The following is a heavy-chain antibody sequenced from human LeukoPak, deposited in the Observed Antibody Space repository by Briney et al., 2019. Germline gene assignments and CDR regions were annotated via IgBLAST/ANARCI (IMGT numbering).Heavy chain of an antibody. Sequence: GGSLRLSCAASGFTFSSYGMHWVRQAPGKGLEWVSVIYSGGSTYYADSVKGRFTISRDNSKNTLYLQMNSLRAEDTAVYYCARDSPTARGGSPNDYWGQGTLVTVSS. V-gene: IGHV3-53*01. CDR3: ARDSPTARGGSPNDY. CDR1: GFTFSSYG. CDR2: IYSGGST. J-gene: IGHJ4*02. D-gene: IGHD1-26*01.